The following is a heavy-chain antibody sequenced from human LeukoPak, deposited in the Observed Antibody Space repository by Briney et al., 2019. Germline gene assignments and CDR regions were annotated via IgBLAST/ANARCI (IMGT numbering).Heavy chain of an antibody. CDR2: ISHEGSNK. CDR3: ARASYHYDSSDSKGAFDI. CDR1: GFTFGSYA. J-gene: IGHJ3*02. V-gene: IGHV3-30-3*01. Sequence: GGSLRLSCAASGFTFGSYATHWVRQAPGKGLESVAVISHEGSNKYNADSVKGRFTISRDNSKNTLYLQMNSLRAEDTAVYYCARASYHYDSSDSKGAFDIWGQGTMVTVSS. D-gene: IGHD3-22*01.